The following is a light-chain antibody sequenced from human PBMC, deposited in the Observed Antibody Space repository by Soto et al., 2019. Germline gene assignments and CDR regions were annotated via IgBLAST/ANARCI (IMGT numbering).Light chain of an antibody. Sequence: QSVLTQPASVSGSPGQSITISCTGTSNDVGGYNYVSWYQQHPGKAPKLVIYEVTNRPSGISYRFSASKSGNTASLTISGLQAEDEADYYCSSYTGSSTWVFGGGTKVTVL. J-gene: IGLJ3*02. CDR3: SSYTGSSTWV. V-gene: IGLV2-14*01. CDR2: EVT. CDR1: SNDVGGYNY.